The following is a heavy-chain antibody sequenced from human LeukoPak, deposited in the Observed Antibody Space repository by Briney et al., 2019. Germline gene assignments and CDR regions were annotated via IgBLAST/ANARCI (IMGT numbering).Heavy chain of an antibody. CDR3: ARGYSSGWIFYYFDY. D-gene: IGHD6-19*01. J-gene: IGHJ4*02. CDR1: GFTVSSKY. V-gene: IGHV3-53*01. CDR2: IYSGGSS. Sequence: GGSLRLSCAASGFTVSSKYMSWVRQAPGKGLEWVSVIYSGGSSYYADSVKGRFTISSDNSKNTLYLQMNSLRAEDTAVYYCARGYSSGWIFYYFDYWGQGTLVTVSS.